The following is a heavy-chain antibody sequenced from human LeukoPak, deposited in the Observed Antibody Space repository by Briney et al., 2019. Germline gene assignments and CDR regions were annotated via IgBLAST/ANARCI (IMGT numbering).Heavy chain of an antibody. D-gene: IGHD4-11*01. CDR3: ATSGYRNSFGGNYYYYMDV. CDR2: IIPIFGTA. J-gene: IGHJ6*03. V-gene: IGHV1-69*13. CDR1: GGTFSNNA. Sequence: GASVNVSCKASGGTFSNNAISWVRQAPGQGLEWMGGIIPIFGTADYPQKFQDRVTITADESTSTAYMELSSLRSEDTAVYYCATSGYRNSFGGNYYYYMDVWDNGTTVTVSS.